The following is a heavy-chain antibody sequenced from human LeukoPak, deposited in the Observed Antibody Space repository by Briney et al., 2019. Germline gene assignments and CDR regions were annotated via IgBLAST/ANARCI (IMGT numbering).Heavy chain of an antibody. V-gene: IGHV1-2*02. CDR2: INPNSGGT. CDR1: GYTFIGYY. D-gene: IGHD2-2*01. J-gene: IGHJ3*02. CDR3: ARGDIVVVPAARMCYAFDI. Sequence: GASVKVSCKASGYTFIGYYMHWVRQAPGQGLEWMGWINPNSGGTNYAQKFQGRVTMTRDTSISTAYMELSRLRSDDTAVYYCARGDIVVVPAARMCYAFDIWGQGTMVTVSS.